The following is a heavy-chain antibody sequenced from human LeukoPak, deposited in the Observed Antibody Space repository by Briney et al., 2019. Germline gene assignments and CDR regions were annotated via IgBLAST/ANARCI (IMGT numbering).Heavy chain of an antibody. V-gene: IGHV3-7*01. Sequence: GGSLRLSCGASGFSFSSYWMTWVRQAPGQGLEWVASIKEDGREKYYVDSVKGRFTISRDNAKNSLYLDMNSLAVADTALYYCARVIGATVSPRSALDYWGQGTLVTVSS. D-gene: IGHD2/OR15-2a*01. CDR2: IKEDGREK. CDR3: ARVIGATVSPRSALDY. CDR1: GFSFSSYW. J-gene: IGHJ4*02.